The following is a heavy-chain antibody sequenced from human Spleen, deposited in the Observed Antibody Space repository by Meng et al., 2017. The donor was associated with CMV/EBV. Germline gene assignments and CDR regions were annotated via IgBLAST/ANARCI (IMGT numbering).Heavy chain of an antibody. CDR2: ISDSSGFI. V-gene: IGHV3-21*01. D-gene: IGHD3-9*01. CDR3: ARDINSDILTDAFDL. Sequence: GGSLRLSXXASGFTFSXYSMNWVRQAPGKGLEWVSAISDSSGFIYXSDSVRGRFTISRDNAKNALYLQMNNLGADDTALYYCARDINSDILTDAFDLWGQGTMVTVSS. CDR1: GFTFSXYS. J-gene: IGHJ3*01.